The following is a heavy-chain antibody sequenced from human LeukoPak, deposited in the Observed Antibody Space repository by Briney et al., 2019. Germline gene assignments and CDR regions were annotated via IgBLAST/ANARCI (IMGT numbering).Heavy chain of an antibody. J-gene: IGHJ6*03. D-gene: IGHD3-3*01. V-gene: IGHV4-39*07. CDR1: GGSISSSSYY. CDR3: ARDIQDTRFLEWSTIGIYYYYYYYMDV. CDR2: IYYSGST. Sequence: SETLSLTCTVSGGSISSSSYYWGWIRQPPGKGLEWIGSIYYSGSTYYNPSLKSRVTISVDTSKNQFSLKLSSVTAADTAVYYCARDIQDTRFLEWSTIGIYYYYYYYMDVWGKGTTVTVSS.